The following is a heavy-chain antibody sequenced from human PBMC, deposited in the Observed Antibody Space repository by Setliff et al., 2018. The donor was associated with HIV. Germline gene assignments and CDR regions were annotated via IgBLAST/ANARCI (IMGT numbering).Heavy chain of an antibody. CDR1: GFTFNTHA. Sequence: PGESLKISCAASGFTFNTHAMHWVRQVPGKVLEWVAFIRFDGSHQNYAESVKGRFVISRDNFKNTLSLQMNGLRRGDTAVYYCAKDQAGWLQLRSRLEDWGQGTLVTVSS. CDR3: AKDQAGWLQLRSRLED. V-gene: IGHV3-30*02. CDR2: IRFDGSHQ. D-gene: IGHD5-12*01. J-gene: IGHJ4*02.